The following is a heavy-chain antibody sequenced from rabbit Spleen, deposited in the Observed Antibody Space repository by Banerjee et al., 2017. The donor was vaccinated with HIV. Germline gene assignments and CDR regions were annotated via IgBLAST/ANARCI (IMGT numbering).Heavy chain of an antibody. CDR3: ARDGSGWGANFNL. Sequence: QEQLEESGGDLVKPEGSLALTCKASGFSFSSSDYICRVRQAQGKGLEWISCINIVTGKSVDVTWAKGRFTMSRTSSTTVTLRMTSLTAADTATYFCARDGSGWGANFNLWGPGPSSPS. J-gene: IGHJ4*01. V-gene: IGHV1S45*01. CDR2: INIVTGKS. CDR1: GFSFSSSDY. D-gene: IGHD4-1*01.